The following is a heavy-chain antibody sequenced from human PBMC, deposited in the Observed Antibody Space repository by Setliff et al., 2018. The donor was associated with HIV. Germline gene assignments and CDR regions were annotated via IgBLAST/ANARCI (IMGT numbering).Heavy chain of an antibody. Sequence: SETLSLTCAFYGGSLNGFYWGWIRQSPGKGLEWIGEINHRGSTKYNPSLKSRVTIRVDMSKNQFSLEVTAVTAADTAVYYCVRGWDDKVSTISAPYYYYMDVWGKGTTVTSP. V-gene: IGHV4-34*01. CDR2: INHRGST. J-gene: IGHJ6*03. D-gene: IGHD5-12*01. CDR3: VRGWDDKVSTISAPYYYYMDV. CDR1: GGSLNGFY.